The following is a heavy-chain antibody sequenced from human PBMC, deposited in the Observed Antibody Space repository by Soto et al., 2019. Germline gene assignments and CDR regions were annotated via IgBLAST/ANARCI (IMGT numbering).Heavy chain of an antibody. V-gene: IGHV4-34*01. J-gene: IGHJ4*02. Sequence: SGILDLRCAEYGGSLRGYYWSWIRQPPGKGLEWIGEINHSGSTNYNPSLKSRVTISVDTSKNQFSLKLSSVTAADTAVYYCAAHVDTAMVIFDYWGQGTLVTASS. CDR1: GGSLRGYY. CDR3: AAHVDTAMVIFDY. CDR2: INHSGST. D-gene: IGHD5-18*01.